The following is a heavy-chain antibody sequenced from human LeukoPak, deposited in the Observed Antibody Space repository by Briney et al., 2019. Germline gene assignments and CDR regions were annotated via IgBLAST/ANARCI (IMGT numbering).Heavy chain of an antibody. Sequence: GGSLRLSCAASGFTFSSYWMHWVRQAPGKGLVWVSRINSDGSSTSYADSVKGRFTISRDNAKNTLYLQMNSLRAEDTAVYYCARDYARGYYDFWSGYRASDYMDVWGKGTTVTVSS. D-gene: IGHD3-3*01. CDR3: ARDYARGYYDFWSGYRASDYMDV. V-gene: IGHV3-74*01. J-gene: IGHJ6*03. CDR1: GFTFSSYW. CDR2: INSDGSST.